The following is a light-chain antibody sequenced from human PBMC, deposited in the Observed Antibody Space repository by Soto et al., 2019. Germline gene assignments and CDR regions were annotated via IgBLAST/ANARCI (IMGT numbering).Light chain of an antibody. Sequence: DIQMTQSPSTLSASVGDRVTITCRASQSISSWLAWYQQKPGKAPKLLIYDASSLESGVPSRFSVSGSGIEFTLTIGSLQPDDFATYYCQQYNSYRYTFGQGTKLEIK. J-gene: IGKJ2*01. CDR1: QSISSW. CDR3: QQYNSYRYT. CDR2: DAS. V-gene: IGKV1-5*01.